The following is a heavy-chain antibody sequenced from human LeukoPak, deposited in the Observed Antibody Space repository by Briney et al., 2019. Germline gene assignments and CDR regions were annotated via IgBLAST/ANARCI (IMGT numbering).Heavy chain of an antibody. CDR1: GFTFSSYA. D-gene: IGHD3-16*02. CDR2: IRYDGSNK. V-gene: IGHV3-30*02. J-gene: IGHJ4*02. CDR3: AKGFRLRLGELSSPYFDY. Sequence: GGSLRLSCAASGFTFSSYAMSWIRQAPGKGLEWVAFIRYDGSNKYYADSVKGRFTISRDNSKNTLYLQMNSLRAEGTAVYYCAKGFRLRLGELSSPYFDYWGQGTLVTVSS.